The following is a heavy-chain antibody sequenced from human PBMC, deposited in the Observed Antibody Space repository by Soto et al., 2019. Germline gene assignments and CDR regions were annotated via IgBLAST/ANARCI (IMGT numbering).Heavy chain of an antibody. CDR3: ARGGTMVRGAYDY. CDR1: GGSISSSNW. D-gene: IGHD3-10*01. V-gene: IGHV4-4*02. CDR2: IYHSGST. J-gene: IGHJ4*02. Sequence: PSETLSLTCAVSGGSISSSNWWSWVRQPPGKGLEWIGEIYHSGSTNYNPSLKSRVTISVDKSKNQFSLKLSSVTAADTAVYYCARGGTMVRGAYDYWGQGTLVTVSS.